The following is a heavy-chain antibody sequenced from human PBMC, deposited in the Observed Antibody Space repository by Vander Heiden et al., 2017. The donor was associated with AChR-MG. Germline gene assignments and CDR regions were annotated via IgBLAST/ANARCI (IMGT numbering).Heavy chain of an antibody. CDR3: AKDVMVQGVSNWFDP. D-gene: IGHD3-10*01. Sequence: EVQLVESGGGLVQPGRSLRLSCAASGFTFDDYAMHWVRQAPGKGLEWVSGISWNSGSIGYADSVKGRFTISRDNAKNSLYLQMNSLRAEDTALYYCAKDVMVQGVSNWFDPWGQGTLVTVSS. V-gene: IGHV3-9*01. CDR2: ISWNSGSI. J-gene: IGHJ5*02. CDR1: GFTFDDYA.